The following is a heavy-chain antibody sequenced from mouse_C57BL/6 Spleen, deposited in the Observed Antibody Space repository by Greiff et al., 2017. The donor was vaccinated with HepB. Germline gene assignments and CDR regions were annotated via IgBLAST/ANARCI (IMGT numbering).Heavy chain of an antibody. CDR2: IHPSDSDT. CDR1: GYTFTSYW. CDR3: AIDGDYDVRFAY. V-gene: IGHV1-74*01. D-gene: IGHD2-4*01. J-gene: IGHJ3*01. Sequence: QVQLKQPGAELVKPGASVKVSCKASGYTFTSYWMHWVKQRPGQGLEWIGRIHPSDSDTNYNQKFKGKATLTVDKSSSTAYMQLSSLTSEDSAVYYCAIDGDYDVRFAYWGQGTLVTVSA.